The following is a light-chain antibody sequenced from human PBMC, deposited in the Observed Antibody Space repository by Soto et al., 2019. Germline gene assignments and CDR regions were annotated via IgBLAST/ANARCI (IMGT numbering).Light chain of an antibody. Sequence: EVVMTQSPATLSVSPGERATLSCRASQSVSSNLAWYQQKPGQAPRLLIYGASTRATGIPARFSGSGSGTEFTLTVSSLQSEDIAVYFCQQYNNWPPNFGQGTRLEN. CDR1: QSVSSN. V-gene: IGKV3-15*01. J-gene: IGKJ5*01. CDR3: QQYNNWPPN. CDR2: GAS.